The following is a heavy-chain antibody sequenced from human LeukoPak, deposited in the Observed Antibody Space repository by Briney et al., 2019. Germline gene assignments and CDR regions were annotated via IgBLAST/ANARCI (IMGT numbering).Heavy chain of an antibody. Sequence: GGSLRLSCTASRFTFNRYGMHWVRQAPGKGLEWVAVISYDGTNKYYADSVKGRFTISRDNSKNTLYLQMNSVRAEDTALYYCARGLGSGSYYKVKSAFDYWGQGTLVTVSS. CDR1: RFTFNRYG. J-gene: IGHJ4*02. CDR3: ARGLGSGSYYKVKSAFDY. CDR2: ISYDGTNK. V-gene: IGHV3-30*03. D-gene: IGHD3-10*01.